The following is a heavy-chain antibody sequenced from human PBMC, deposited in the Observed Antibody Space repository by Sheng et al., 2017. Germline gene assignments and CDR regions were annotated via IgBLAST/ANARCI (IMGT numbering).Heavy chain of an antibody. D-gene: IGHD1-7*01. Sequence: QVHLVQSGAEVKRPGSSVKVSCKGSGGSFSNYIISWMRQAPGQGFEWMGGIMPMLGAANYAQKFQGRVTITADESTSTAYMEMSSLRAEDTAVYYCARDILELPEDYYYYMDVWDQGP. CDR2: IMPMLGAA. J-gene: IGHJ6*03. CDR1: GGSFSNYI. CDR3: ARDILELPEDYYYYMDV. V-gene: IGHV1-69*13.